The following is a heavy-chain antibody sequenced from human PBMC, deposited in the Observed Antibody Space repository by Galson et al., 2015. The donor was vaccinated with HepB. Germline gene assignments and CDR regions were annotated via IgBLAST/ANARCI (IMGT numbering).Heavy chain of an antibody. CDR1: GFSLSTSGVG. V-gene: IGHV2-5*01. D-gene: IGHD6-13*01. CDR2: IYWNDDK. CDR3: AHTGPQPGIPTY. Sequence: PALVKPTQTLTLTCTFSGFSLSTSGVGVGWIRQPPGKALEWLALIYWNDDKRYSPSLKSRLTITKDTSKNQVVLTMTNMDPVDTATYYCAHTGPQPGIPTYWGQGTLVTVSS. J-gene: IGHJ4*02.